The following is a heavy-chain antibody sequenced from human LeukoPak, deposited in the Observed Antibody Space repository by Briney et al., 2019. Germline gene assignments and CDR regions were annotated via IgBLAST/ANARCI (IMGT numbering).Heavy chain of an antibody. V-gene: IGHV4-30-4*01. CDR1: GGSISSGGYY. CDR3: ARTHSYGGFDY. CDR2: IYYSGST. J-gene: IGHJ4*02. D-gene: IGHD4-23*01. Sequence: SETLSLTCTVSGGSISSGGYYWSWIRQPPGKGLEWIGYIYYSGSTYYNPSLKSRVTISVDTSKNQFSLKLSSVTAADTAVYYCARTHSYGGFDYWGQGTLVTVSS.